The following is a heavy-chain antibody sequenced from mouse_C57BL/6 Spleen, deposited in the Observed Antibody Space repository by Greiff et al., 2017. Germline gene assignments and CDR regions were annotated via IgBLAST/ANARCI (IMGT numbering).Heavy chain of an antibody. CDR2: ISSGGDYI. CDR3: TREAYYYGSSYGYFDV. Sequence: EVHLVESGEGLVKPGGSLKLSCAASGFTFSSYAMSWVRQTPEKRLEWVAYISSGGDYIYYADTVKGRFTISRDNARNTLYLQMSSLKSEDTAMYYCTREAYYYGSSYGYFDVWGTGTTVTVSS. J-gene: IGHJ1*03. CDR1: GFTFSSYA. D-gene: IGHD1-1*01. V-gene: IGHV5-9-1*02.